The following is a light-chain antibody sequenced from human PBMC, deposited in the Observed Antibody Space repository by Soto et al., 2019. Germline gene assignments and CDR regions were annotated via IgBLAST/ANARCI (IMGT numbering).Light chain of an antibody. CDR3: QQYKNGPPRVT. Sequence: EIVMTQSPATLSVSPGERATLSCRASQSVRSNLAWYQQKPGQAPRLLIHGASTRATGIPARFSGSGSGTEFTHTISSLQAEDAAGYYGQQYKNGPPRVTFGPGTKVDLK. CDR2: GAS. J-gene: IGKJ3*01. CDR1: QSVRSN. V-gene: IGKV3-15*01.